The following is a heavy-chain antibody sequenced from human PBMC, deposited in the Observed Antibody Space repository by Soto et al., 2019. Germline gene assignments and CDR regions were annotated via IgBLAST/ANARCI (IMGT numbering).Heavy chain of an antibody. V-gene: IGHV3-48*03. Sequence: GGSLRLSCAASGFTVSSYEMDWVRQAPGKGLEWVAYISISGGTIYYGDSVEGRFTISRDNAENSLYLQMNSLRAEDTGLYYCARDKDYYDLSYHGRDVGGQGTPVTVS. J-gene: IGHJ6*02. CDR3: ARDKDYYDLSYHGRDV. D-gene: IGHD3-22*01. CDR1: GFTVSSYE. CDR2: ISISGGTI.